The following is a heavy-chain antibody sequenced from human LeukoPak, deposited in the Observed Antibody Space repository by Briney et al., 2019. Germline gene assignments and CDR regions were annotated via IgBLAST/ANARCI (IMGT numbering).Heavy chain of an antibody. CDR1: GVSITSYY. CDR2: LYSSGSS. CDR3: ARGGAHSGYEFDC. Sequence: SETLSLTCTVSGVSITSYYWARIRQPPGKGLERIGHLYSSGSSSYNPSLESRVVMSVDTSTNQFSLKLNSVTAADTAVYYCARGGAHSGYEFDCWGQGTLVTVSS. J-gene: IGHJ4*02. V-gene: IGHV4-59*01. D-gene: IGHD5-12*01.